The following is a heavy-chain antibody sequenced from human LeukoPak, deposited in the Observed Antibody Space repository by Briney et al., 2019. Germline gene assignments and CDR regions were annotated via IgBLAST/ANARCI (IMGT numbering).Heavy chain of an antibody. V-gene: IGHV3-74*01. Sequence: GGSLRLSCAAAGVTFSSHSMHWVRQAPGKGLVWVSGISRDGTSTNYADAVKGRFTISRDNSRNTLYLQMNSLSAEDTAVYYCAKDAAGPEYWGQGTLVTVSS. CDR1: GVTFSSHS. CDR2: ISRDGTST. CDR3: AKDAAGPEY. D-gene: IGHD6-13*01. J-gene: IGHJ4*02.